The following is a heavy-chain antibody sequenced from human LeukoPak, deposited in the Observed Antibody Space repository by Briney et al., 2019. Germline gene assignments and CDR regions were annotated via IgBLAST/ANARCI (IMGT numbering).Heavy chain of an antibody. J-gene: IGHJ4*02. D-gene: IGHD6-13*01. CDR2: IYHSGST. CDR1: GGSISSGGYY. V-gene: IGHV4-30-2*01. CDR3: AREEGIAAAGALEY. Sequence: PSQTLSLTCTVSGGSISSGGYYWSWIRQPPGKGLEWIGYIYHSGSTNYNPSLTTRVTMSVDTSETQITLRLSSVTAADTAVYYCAREEGIAAAGALEYWGQGIPVTVSS.